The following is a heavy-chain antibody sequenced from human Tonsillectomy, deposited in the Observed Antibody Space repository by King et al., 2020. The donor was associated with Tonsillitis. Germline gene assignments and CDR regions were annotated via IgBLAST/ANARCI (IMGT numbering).Heavy chain of an antibody. V-gene: IGHV3-49*04. CDR2: IRSKAYGGTT. CDR3: NTPRDYYYYYMDV. J-gene: IGHJ6*03. Sequence: VQLVESGGGLVQPGRSLRLSCTASGFTFGDYSMSWVRQAPGKGLEWVGFIRSKAYGGTTEYAASVKGRFTISRDDSKSIAYLQMNSLNTEDTAVHYCNTPRDYYYYYMDVWGKGTTVTVS. CDR1: GFTFGDYS.